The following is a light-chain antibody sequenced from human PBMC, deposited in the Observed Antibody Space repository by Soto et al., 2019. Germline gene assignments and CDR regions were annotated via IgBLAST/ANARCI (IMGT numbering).Light chain of an antibody. V-gene: IGKV1-6*01. CDR1: QGIRND. CDR3: LQDYNYTGT. J-gene: IGKJ1*01. CDR2: AAS. Sequence: AIQMTQSPSSLSASVGDRVTITCRASQGIRNDLGWYQQKPGKAPKLLIYAASSLQSGVPTRFSGSGSGTDFTLTISSLQPEDFATYYCLQDYNYTGTFGQGTKVEIK.